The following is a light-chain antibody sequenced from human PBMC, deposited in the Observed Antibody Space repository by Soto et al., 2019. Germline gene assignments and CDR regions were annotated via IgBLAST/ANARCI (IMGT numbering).Light chain of an antibody. CDR2: DTS. CDR3: QQRAKLFT. V-gene: IGKV3-11*01. J-gene: IGKJ3*01. Sequence: EIVLTQSPATLSLSPGERATLSCSASQSVGTSLARYQQRPGQTPRLISYDTSHRGTGIPPRVSGSGSGTDFTLTISSLEHEDFAFYYCQQRAKLFTFGPGTKVDIK. CDR1: QSVGTS.